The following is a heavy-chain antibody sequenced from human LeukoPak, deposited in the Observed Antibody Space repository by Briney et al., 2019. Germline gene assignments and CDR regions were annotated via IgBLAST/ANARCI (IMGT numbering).Heavy chain of an antibody. D-gene: IGHD1-14*01. CDR1: GFTVITND. V-gene: IGHV3-53*01. J-gene: IGHJ4*02. Sequence: PGGSLRLSCAASGFTVITNDMTWVRQAPGKGLEWVSVLYSDCNTKYADSVQGRFTIFRDNSKNTMYLEMNSLSPDDTAVYYCARGVEPLAANTLAYWGQGTLVTVSS. CDR3: ARGVEPLAANTLAY. CDR2: LYSDCNT.